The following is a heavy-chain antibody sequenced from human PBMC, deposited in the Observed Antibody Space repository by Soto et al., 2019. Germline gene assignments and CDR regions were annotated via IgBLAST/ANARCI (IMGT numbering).Heavy chain of an antibody. Sequence: SETLSLTCTVSGGSISSSSYYWGWIRQPPGKGLEWIGSIYYSGSTYYNPSLKSRVTISVDTSKNQFSLKLSSVTAADTAVYYCASEAWGTMVRGVIILDYWGQGTLVTVSS. V-gene: IGHV4-39*01. CDR1: GGSISSSSYY. J-gene: IGHJ4*02. CDR2: IYYSGST. CDR3: ASEAWGTMVRGVIILDY. D-gene: IGHD3-10*01.